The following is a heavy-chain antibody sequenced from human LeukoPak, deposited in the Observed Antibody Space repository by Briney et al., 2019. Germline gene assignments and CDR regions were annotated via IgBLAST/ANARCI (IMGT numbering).Heavy chain of an antibody. D-gene: IGHD2-15*01. V-gene: IGHV3-30*18. J-gene: IGHJ4*02. CDR3: AKVRVGTAHFDY. CDR2: ISHDGSNN. CDR1: GFTFSNYG. Sequence: GGSLRLSCAASGFTFSNYGMHWVRQAPGKGLEWVVVISHDGSNNNYADFVKGRFTISRDNSKNTLYLQMNSLRPEDTAVYYCAKVRVGTAHFDYWGQGTLVTVSS.